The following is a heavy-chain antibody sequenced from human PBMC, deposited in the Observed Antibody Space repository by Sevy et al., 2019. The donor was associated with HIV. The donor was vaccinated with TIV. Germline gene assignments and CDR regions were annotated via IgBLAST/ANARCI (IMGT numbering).Heavy chain of an antibody. CDR3: AREAYDYVWGSYRQNWYFDL. D-gene: IGHD3-16*02. J-gene: IGHJ2*01. V-gene: IGHV4-4*07. Sequence: SETLSLTCTVSGGSISSYYWSWIRQPAGKGLEWIGRIYTSGSTNYNPSLKSRVTMSVDTSKNQFSLKLGSVTAADTAVYYCAREAYDYVWGSYRQNWYFDLWGRGTLVTVSS. CDR1: GGSISSYY. CDR2: IYTSGST.